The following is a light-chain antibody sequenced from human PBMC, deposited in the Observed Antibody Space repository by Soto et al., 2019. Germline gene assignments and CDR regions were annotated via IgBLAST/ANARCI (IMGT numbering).Light chain of an antibody. CDR1: QGISSY. J-gene: IGKJ1*01. CDR2: AAS. Sequence: AIRMTQSPSSLSASTGDRVTITCRASQGISSYLAWYQQKPGKAPKLLIYAASTLQSGVPSRFSGSGSGTDFTLPSSCLQSADFATYYCQQYYSYPPWTFGQGTKVEIK. CDR3: QQYYSYPPWT. V-gene: IGKV1-8*01.